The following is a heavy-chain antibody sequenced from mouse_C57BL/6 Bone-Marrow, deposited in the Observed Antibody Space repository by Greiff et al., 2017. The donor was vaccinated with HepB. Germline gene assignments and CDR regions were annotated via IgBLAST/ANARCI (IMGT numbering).Heavy chain of an antibody. D-gene: IGHD1-1*01. CDR2: INPDSSTI. Sequence: EVHLVESGGGLVQPGGSLKLSCAASGIDFSRYWMSWVRRAPGKGLEWIGEINPDSSTINYAPSLKDKFIISRDNAKNTLYLQMSKVRSEDTALYYCASKGGYGSSLYYFDYWGQGTTLTVSS. CDR1: GIDFSRYW. CDR3: ASKGGYGSSLYYFDY. J-gene: IGHJ2*01. V-gene: IGHV4-1*01.